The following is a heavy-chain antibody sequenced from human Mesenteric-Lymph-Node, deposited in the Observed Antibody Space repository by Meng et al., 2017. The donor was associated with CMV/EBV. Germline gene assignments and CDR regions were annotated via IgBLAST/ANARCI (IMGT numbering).Heavy chain of an antibody. J-gene: IGHJ4*02. CDR3: VRDYYGYFDF. V-gene: IGHV3-7*01. CDR1: GFSFRVYW. D-gene: IGHD3-10*01. Sequence: GESLKISCAASGFSFRVYWMSWVRQAPGKGLEWVANVKSDGSEKWYVDSAKGRFTISKDNVQNSLFLQMNSLRVEDTAVYFCVRDYYGYFDFWGQGTPVTVSS. CDR2: VKSDGSEK.